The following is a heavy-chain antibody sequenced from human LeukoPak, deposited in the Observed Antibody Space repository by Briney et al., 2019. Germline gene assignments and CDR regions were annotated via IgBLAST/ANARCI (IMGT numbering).Heavy chain of an antibody. Sequence: TGGSLRLSCAASGFTFSSYAMHWVRQAPGKGLEWVAVISYDGSNKYYADSVKGRFTISRDNSKNTLYLQMNSLRAEDTAVYYCASVRTGTLTDYWGQGTLVTVSS. D-gene: IGHD1-1*01. J-gene: IGHJ4*02. CDR1: GFTFSSYA. V-gene: IGHV3-30-3*01. CDR2: ISYDGSNK. CDR3: ASVRTGTLTDY.